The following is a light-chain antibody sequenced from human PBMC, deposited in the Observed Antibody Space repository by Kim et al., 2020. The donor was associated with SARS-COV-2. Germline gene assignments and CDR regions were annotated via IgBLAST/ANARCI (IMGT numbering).Light chain of an antibody. CDR1: SSNIGKNF. CDR3: EAWDDSLSGWL. Sequence: QSVLTQPPSASGTPGQRVTISCSGSSSNIGKNFVFWYQQLPMTAPKLLIYGNDKRPSGVPDRFSGSRSGTSASLAISGLRSEDEADYYCEAWDDSLSGWLFGGGTKVTVL. V-gene: IGLV1-47*01. J-gene: IGLJ2*01. CDR2: GND.